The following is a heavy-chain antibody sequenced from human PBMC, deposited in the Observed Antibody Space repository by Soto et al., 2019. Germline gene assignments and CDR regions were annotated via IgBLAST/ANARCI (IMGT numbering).Heavy chain of an antibody. CDR1: GFTFSDHY. CDR3: SRDPRLADY. Sequence: VQLVESGGGLVKPGGSLRLSCAASGFTFSDHYMTWIRQAPGKGPEWLSYISGGGDIISYADSVKGRFIISRDNAKRSLYLQMNSLTVEDPAVYYCSRDPRLADYWGQGTLVTVSS. CDR2: ISGGGDII. V-gene: IGHV3-11*01. D-gene: IGHD6-25*01. J-gene: IGHJ4*02.